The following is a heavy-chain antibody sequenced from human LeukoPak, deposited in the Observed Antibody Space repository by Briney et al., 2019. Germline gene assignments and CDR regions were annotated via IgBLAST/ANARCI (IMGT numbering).Heavy chain of an antibody. CDR1: GGSISSSNW. CDR3: ARDAPCTNGVCSLLF. Sequence: SETLSLTCAVSGGSISSSNWWSWVRQPPGKGLEWIGKIYHSGSTNYNPSLKSRVTISVDKSKNQFSLKLSSVTAADTAVYYCARDAPCTNGVCSLLFWGQGTLVTVSS. D-gene: IGHD2-8*01. CDR2: IYHSGST. J-gene: IGHJ4*02. V-gene: IGHV4-4*02.